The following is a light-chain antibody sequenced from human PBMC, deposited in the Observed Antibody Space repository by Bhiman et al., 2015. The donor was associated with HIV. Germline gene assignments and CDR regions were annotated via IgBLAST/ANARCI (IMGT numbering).Light chain of an antibody. J-gene: IGLJ1*01. Sequence: SYELTQPPSVSVSPGQTASIPCSGDTLGNYYVCWYQQKPGLPPVLVIYQDDKRPSGIPERFSGSNSGNXATLTISGTQAVDEADYYCQAWDSGTAVFGAGTKVTVL. V-gene: IGLV3-1*01. CDR1: TLGNYY. CDR2: QDD. CDR3: QAWDSGTAV.